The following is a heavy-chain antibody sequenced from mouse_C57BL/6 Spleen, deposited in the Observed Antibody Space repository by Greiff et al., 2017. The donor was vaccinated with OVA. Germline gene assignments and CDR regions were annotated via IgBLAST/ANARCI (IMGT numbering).Heavy chain of an antibody. CDR2: INPSSGYT. D-gene: IGHD1-1*01. V-gene: IGHV1-4*01. J-gene: IGHJ4*01. Sequence: VQLQQSGAELARPGASVKMSCKASGYTFTSYTMHWVKQRPGQGLEWIGYINPSSGYTKYNQKFKDKATLTADKSSSTAYIQLSSLTSEDSAVYYCARSPITTVVEDYAMDYWGQGTSVTVSS. CDR1: GYTFTSYT. CDR3: ARSPITTVVEDYAMDY.